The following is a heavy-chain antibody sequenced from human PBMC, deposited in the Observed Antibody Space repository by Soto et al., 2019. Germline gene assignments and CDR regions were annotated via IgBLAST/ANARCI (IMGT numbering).Heavy chain of an antibody. CDR3: ARGYCSGGSCSPGGMDV. V-gene: IGHV3-74*01. D-gene: IGHD2-15*01. CDR1: GFTFSTYW. CDR2: INGDGSST. J-gene: IGHJ6*02. Sequence: EVQLVESGGGLVQPGGSLTLSCAASGFTFSTYWMHWVRQAPGKGLVWVSRINGDGSSTSYADSVKGRFTISRDNAKNTLYLQMNSLRAEDTAVYYCARGYCSGGSCSPGGMDVWGQGTTVTVSS.